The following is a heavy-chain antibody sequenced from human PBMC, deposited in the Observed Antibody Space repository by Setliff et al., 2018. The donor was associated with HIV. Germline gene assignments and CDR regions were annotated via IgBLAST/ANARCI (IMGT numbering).Heavy chain of an antibody. CDR2: IYPGDSDT. Sequence: GESLKISCKASGYSFTVYWIGWVRRMPGKGLEWMGVIYPGDSDTRYSPSFQGQVTISADKSITTAYVQWSSLKASDTAMYYCATWTRAETSENFQHWGQGTLVTVSS. J-gene: IGHJ1*01. V-gene: IGHV5-51*01. CDR3: ATWTRAETSENFQH. CDR1: GYSFTVYW. D-gene: IGHD4-17*01.